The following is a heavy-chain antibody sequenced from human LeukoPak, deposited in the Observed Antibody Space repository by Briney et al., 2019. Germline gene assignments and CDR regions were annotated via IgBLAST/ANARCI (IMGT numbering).Heavy chain of an antibody. CDR2: IYYSGST. J-gene: IGHJ4*02. D-gene: IGHD2-15*01. CDR3: ARFGRISSGLDY. CDR1: GGSISSYY. V-gene: IGHV4-59*01. Sequence: SETLSLTCTVSGGSISSYYWSWIRQPPGKGLEWIGYIYYSGSTNYNPSLKSRVTISVDTSKNQFSLKLSSVTAADTAVYYCARFGRISSGLDYWGQGTLVTVSS.